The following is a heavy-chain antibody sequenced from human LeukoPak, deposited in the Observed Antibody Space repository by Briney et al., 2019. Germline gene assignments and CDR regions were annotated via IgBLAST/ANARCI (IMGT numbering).Heavy chain of an antibody. J-gene: IGHJ4*02. CDR2: ISSSSSTI. Sequence: PGGSLRLSCAASGFTFSSYSMNWVRRAPGKGLEWVSYISSSSSTIYYADSVKGRFTISRDNAKNSLYLQMNSLRDEDTAVYYCARLSRGYSYGSYFDYWGQGTLVTVSS. CDR1: GFTFSSYS. V-gene: IGHV3-48*02. D-gene: IGHD5-18*01. CDR3: ARLSRGYSYGSYFDY.